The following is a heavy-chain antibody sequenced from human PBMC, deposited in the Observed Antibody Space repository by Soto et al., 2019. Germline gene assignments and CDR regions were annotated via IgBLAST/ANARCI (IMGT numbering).Heavy chain of an antibody. Sequence: SVKVSCKASGGTFSSYAISWVRQAPGQGLEWMGGIIPIFGTANYAQKFQGRVTVTADESTSTAYMELSSLRSEDTAVYYCARQAYNWNYSNWFDPWGQGTMVTVYS. J-gene: IGHJ5*02. D-gene: IGHD1-7*01. CDR1: GGTFSSYA. CDR2: IIPIFGTA. V-gene: IGHV1-69*13. CDR3: ARQAYNWNYSNWFDP.